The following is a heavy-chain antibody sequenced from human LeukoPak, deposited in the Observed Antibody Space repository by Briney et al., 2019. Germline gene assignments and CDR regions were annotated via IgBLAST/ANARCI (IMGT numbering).Heavy chain of an antibody. J-gene: IGHJ4*02. Sequence: SETLSLTCTVSGGSISSGGYYWSWIRQHPGKGLEWIGYIYYSGSTYYNPSLKSRVTISVGTSKNQFSLKLSSVTAADTAVYYCARERAQYYYDSSGYYAWGQGTLVTVSS. V-gene: IGHV4-31*03. D-gene: IGHD3-22*01. CDR3: ARERAQYYYDSSGYYA. CDR2: IYYSGST. CDR1: GGSISSGGYY.